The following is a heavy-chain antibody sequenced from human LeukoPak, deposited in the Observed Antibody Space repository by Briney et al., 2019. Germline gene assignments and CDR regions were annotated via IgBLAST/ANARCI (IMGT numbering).Heavy chain of an antibody. Sequence: PSETLSLTCTVSGGSISSYYWSWIRQPPGKGLEWIGYIYYSGSTNYNPSLKSRVTMSVDTSKNQFSLKLSSVTAADTAVYYCARDFIAVAGTEVGDAFDIWGQGTMVTVSS. D-gene: IGHD6-19*01. CDR3: ARDFIAVAGTEVGDAFDI. CDR2: IYYSGST. CDR1: GGSISSYY. J-gene: IGHJ3*02. V-gene: IGHV4-59*12.